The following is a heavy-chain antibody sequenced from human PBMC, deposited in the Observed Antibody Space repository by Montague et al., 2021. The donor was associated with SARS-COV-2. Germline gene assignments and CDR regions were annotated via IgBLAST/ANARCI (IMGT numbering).Heavy chain of an antibody. J-gene: IGHJ6*02. V-gene: IGHV4-59*08. D-gene: IGHD3-10*01. CDR1: GGSISSYY. CDR2: IYYSGST. Sequence: SETLSLTCTVSGGSISSYYWSWIRQPPGKGLEWIGYIYYSGSTNYNPSLQSRVTISVDTSRNQFSLRLTSVTAADTAVYYCARQLRVRRTWQVGDYNHYGMDVWGQGTPVSVSS. CDR3: ARQLRVRRTWQVGDYNHYGMDV.